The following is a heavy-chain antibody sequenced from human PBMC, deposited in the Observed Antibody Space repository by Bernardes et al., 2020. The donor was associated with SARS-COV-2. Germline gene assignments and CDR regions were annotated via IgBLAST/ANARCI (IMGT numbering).Heavy chain of an antibody. J-gene: IGHJ6*02. CDR2: SYHSGST. CDR3: ASLLVRPYYYYAMDV. Sequence: SETLSLTCTVSGGSITNPNGWSWVRQPPGKGLEWIGESYHSGSTNYNPSLKSRVTISVDKSKNQFSLKLNSVTAADPAVYFCASLLVRPYYYYAMDVWGQGTTVTVSS. V-gene: IGHV4-4*02. D-gene: IGHD6-6*01. CDR1: GGSITNPNG.